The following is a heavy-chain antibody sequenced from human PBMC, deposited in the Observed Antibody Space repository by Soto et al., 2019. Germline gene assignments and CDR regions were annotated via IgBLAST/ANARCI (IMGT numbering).Heavy chain of an antibody. Sequence: EVQLLESGGGLVQPGGSLRLSCAASGFTFSSYAMSWVRQAPGKGLEWVSAISGSGGSTYYADSVKGRFTISRDNSKNTLYLQMNSLRAEDTAVYYCAKGSWAPGVVDEPTTFDYWGQGTLVTVSS. J-gene: IGHJ4*02. D-gene: IGHD3-3*01. CDR1: GFTFSSYA. CDR3: AKGSWAPGVVDEPTTFDY. V-gene: IGHV3-23*01. CDR2: ISGSGGST.